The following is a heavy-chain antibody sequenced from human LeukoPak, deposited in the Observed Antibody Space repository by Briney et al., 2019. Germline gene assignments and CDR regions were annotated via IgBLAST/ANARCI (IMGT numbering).Heavy chain of an antibody. J-gene: IGHJ4*02. CDR1: GFTFRNYG. Sequence: GGSLRLSCAASGFTFRNYGMSWVRQAPGKGLEWVSALNDGGGSTFYADSVKGRFTISRDNSENTLYLQMKSLRAEDTAVYYCARGDGYNFFDYWGQGTLVTVSS. D-gene: IGHD5-24*01. V-gene: IGHV3-23*01. CDR2: LNDGGGST. CDR3: ARGDGYNFFDY.